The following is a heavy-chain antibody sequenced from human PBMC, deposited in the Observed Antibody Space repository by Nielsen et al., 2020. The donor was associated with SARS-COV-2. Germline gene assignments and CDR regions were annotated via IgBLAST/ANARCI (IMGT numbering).Heavy chain of an antibody. CDR1: GGSISSYY. Sequence: ESLKISCTVSGGSISSYYWSWIRQPPGKRLEWIGYIYYSGSTNYNPSLKSRVTISVDTSKNQFSLKLSSVTAADTAVYYCARGWRYYDSSGYYESWGQGTLVTVSS. V-gene: IGHV4-59*01. CDR3: ARGWRYYDSSGYYES. CDR2: IYYSGST. J-gene: IGHJ5*02. D-gene: IGHD3-22*01.